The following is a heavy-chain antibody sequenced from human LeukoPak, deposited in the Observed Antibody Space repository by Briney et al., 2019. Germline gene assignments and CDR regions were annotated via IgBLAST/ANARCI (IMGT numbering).Heavy chain of an antibody. CDR3: SKGVSAQYEILTGNDD. J-gene: IGHJ4*02. Sequence: PGGSLRVSCAASGFTFSTYAMSWVRQAPGKGLEWVSGVSGNGGRSDYADSVKGRFTISRDNSKNSLFLQMNSLRAEDTAVYYCSKGVSAQYEILTGNDDWGQGTLVTVSS. CDR1: GFTFSTYA. D-gene: IGHD3-9*01. V-gene: IGHV3-23*01. CDR2: VSGNGGRS.